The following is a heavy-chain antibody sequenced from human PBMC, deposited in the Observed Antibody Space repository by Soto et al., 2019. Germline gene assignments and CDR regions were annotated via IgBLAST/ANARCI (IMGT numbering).Heavy chain of an antibody. Sequence: GGSLRLSCAASGFTFSSYSMSWVRQAPGKGLEWVSGFRTGGDDDTTYYTDSVKGRFTISRDNSKNTLFLQMNSLRAEDTAVYYCATLGPARLLASWGQGTLVTVSS. CDR2: FRTGGDDDTT. CDR1: GFTFSSYS. J-gene: IGHJ4*02. CDR3: ATLGPARLLAS. D-gene: IGHD1-26*01. V-gene: IGHV3-23*01.